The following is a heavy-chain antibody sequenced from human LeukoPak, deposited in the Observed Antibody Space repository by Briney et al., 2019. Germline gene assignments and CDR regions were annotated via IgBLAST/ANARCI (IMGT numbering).Heavy chain of an antibody. CDR1: GGSINNYY. CDR2: IYYSGST. CDR3: ARGPYGSAPSY. Sequence: SETLSLTCTVSGGSINNYYWSWIRQHPGKGLEWIGYIYYSGSTYYNPSLKSRVTISVDTSKNQFSLKLSSVTAADTAVYYCARGPYGSAPSYWGQGTLVTVSS. D-gene: IGHD3-10*01. J-gene: IGHJ4*02. V-gene: IGHV4-59*06.